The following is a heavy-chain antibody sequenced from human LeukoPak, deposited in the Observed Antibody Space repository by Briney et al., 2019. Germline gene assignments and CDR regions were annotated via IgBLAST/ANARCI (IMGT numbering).Heavy chain of an antibody. D-gene: IGHD3-22*01. CDR1: GFTFSSYA. Sequence: GGSLRLSCAASGFTFSSYAMHWVRQAPGKGLEWVAVISYDGSNKYYADSVKGRFTISRDNSKNTLYLQMNSLRAEDTAVYYCVRSVDSSGYYPYYFDYWGQGTLVTVSS. CDR2: ISYDGSNK. V-gene: IGHV3-30-3*01. J-gene: IGHJ4*02. CDR3: VRSVDSSGYYPYYFDY.